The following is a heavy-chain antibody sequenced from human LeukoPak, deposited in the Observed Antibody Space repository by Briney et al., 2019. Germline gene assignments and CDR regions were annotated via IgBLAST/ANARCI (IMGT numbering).Heavy chain of an antibody. CDR2: INHSGST. D-gene: IGHD6-13*01. CDR1: GGSFSGYY. Sequence: SETLSLTCAVYGGSFSGYYRSWIHQPPGKGLEWIGEINHSGSTNYNPSLKSRVTISVDTSKNQFSLKLSSVTAADTAVYYCARADSSSWYANWFDPWGQGTLVTVSS. J-gene: IGHJ5*02. V-gene: IGHV4-34*01. CDR3: ARADSSSWYANWFDP.